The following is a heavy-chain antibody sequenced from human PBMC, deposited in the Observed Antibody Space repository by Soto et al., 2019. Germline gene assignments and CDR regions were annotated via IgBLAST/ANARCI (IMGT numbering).Heavy chain of an antibody. CDR1: GDSISSDAYY. V-gene: IGHV4-30-4*01. J-gene: IGHJ4*02. CDR2: IYYRGIT. Sequence: PSETLSLTCTVSGDSISSDAYYWSWIRQPPGKGLEWIGNIYYRGITYYNPSLKSRVSISVDTSNNQFSLKLSSVVAADTAVYYCARGPRGYIGYDYPNFDYCGQGALVTVSS. D-gene: IGHD5-12*01. CDR3: ARGPRGYIGYDYPNFDY.